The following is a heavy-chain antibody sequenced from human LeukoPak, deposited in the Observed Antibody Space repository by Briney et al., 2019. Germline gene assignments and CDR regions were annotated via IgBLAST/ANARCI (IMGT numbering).Heavy chain of an antibody. CDR3: AKVADRRRFLRYYNMDV. Sequence: RGSLRLSCAASGFTFTSYGMHWVRQAPGQGLEWVACIRYDGSNKYYANSVKGRFTISRDKSKNTLYLQMNSLRAEDTAVYYCAKVADRRRFLRYYNMDVWGEGNTVTVSS. D-gene: IGHD2/OR15-2a*01. CDR1: GFTFTSYG. J-gene: IGHJ6*03. V-gene: IGHV3-30*02. CDR2: IRYDGSNK.